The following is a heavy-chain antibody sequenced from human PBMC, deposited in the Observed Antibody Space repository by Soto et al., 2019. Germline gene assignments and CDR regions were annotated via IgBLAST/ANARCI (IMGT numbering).Heavy chain of an antibody. Sequence: SETLSLTCTVAGGSITSSFSSWIRPPPGKGLEWIGYIYHSGTTNYNPSLKSRVTISLDVSKSQFSLKLSSVTAADTAVYYCARNTRGFYYYYMDVWGKGTTVTVSS. V-gene: IGHV4-4*09. CDR1: GGSITSSF. J-gene: IGHJ6*03. CDR2: IYHSGTT. CDR3: ARNTRGFYYYYMDV.